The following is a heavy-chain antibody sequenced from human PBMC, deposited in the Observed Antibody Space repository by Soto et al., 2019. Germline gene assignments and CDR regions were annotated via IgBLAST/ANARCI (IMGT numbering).Heavy chain of an antibody. D-gene: IGHD1-1*01. CDR3: GRGGGTFDY. V-gene: IGHV3-48*03. CDR1: GFTFSSYE. J-gene: IGHJ4*02. Sequence: VQLVNSGGGLVQPGGSLRLSCEASGFTFSSYEMNWVRQAPGKGLEWVSYISSSGNTIYYADSVKGRFTISRDNAKNSLYLQMNSLRAEDTAVYYCGRGGGTFDYWGQGTLVTVSS. CDR2: ISSSGNTI.